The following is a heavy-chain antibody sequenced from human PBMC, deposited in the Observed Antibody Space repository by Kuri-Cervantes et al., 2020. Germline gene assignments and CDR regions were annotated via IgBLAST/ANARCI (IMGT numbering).Heavy chain of an antibody. D-gene: IGHD6-13*01. CDR2: IKQDGSDK. CDR1: GFTVSSYW. Sequence: GGSLRLSCVGSGFTVSSYWMSWVRQAPGKGLEWVANIKQDGSDKYYVDSVKGRFTISRDNAKNALYLQMNSLRAEDTAVYYCARGLVGSSWYDYFDYWGQGTLVTVSS. CDR3: ARGLVGSSWYDYFDY. V-gene: IGHV3-7*03. J-gene: IGHJ4*02.